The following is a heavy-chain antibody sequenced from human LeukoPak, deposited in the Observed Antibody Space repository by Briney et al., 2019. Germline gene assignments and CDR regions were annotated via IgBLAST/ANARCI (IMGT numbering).Heavy chain of an antibody. D-gene: IGHD4-17*01. J-gene: IGHJ4*02. CDR1: GGSISSYY. CDR2: IYYSGST. CDR3: ARGLGTVTTLDY. Sequence: SETLSLTCTVSGGSISSYYWSWIRQPPGKGLEWIGYIYYSGSTNYNPSLKSRVTISVDTSKNQFSLKLSSVTAADTAVYFCARGLGTVTTLDYWGQGTLVTVSP. V-gene: IGHV4-59*01.